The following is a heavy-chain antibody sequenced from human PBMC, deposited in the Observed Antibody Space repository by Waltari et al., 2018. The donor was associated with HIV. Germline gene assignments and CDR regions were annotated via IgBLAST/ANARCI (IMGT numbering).Heavy chain of an antibody. J-gene: IGHJ6*02. Sequence: ASGFTFSSYGMHWVRQAPGKGLEWVAVISYDGSNKYYADSVKGRFTISRDNSKNTLYLQMNSLRAEDTAVYYCAKDARFLDLDYYYGMDVWGQGTTVTVSS. V-gene: IGHV3-30*18. D-gene: IGHD3-3*01. CDR3: AKDARFLDLDYYYGMDV. CDR1: GFTFSSYG. CDR2: ISYDGSNK.